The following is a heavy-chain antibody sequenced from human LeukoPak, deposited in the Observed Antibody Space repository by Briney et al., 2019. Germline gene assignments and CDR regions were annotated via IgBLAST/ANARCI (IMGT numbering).Heavy chain of an antibody. D-gene: IGHD4-17*01. V-gene: IGHV3-7*03. CDR2: INKDGGEK. CDR3: ARYDYDDYDAFDV. Sequence: GGSLRLSCAASGFTFSSYWMSWVRQAPGKGLEWVANINKDGGEKYYVDSVKGRFTISRDNAKNSLYLQMNSLTAEDTAVYYCARYDYDDYDAFDVWGQGTMVTVSS. CDR1: GFTFSSYW. J-gene: IGHJ3*01.